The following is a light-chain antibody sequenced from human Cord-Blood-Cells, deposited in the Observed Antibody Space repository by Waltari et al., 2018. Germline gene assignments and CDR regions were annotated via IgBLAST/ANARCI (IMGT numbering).Light chain of an antibody. CDR1: QSVSSN. V-gene: IGKV3-15*01. Sequence: TQSPATLSVSPGERATLSCRASQSVSSNLAWYQQKPGQAPRLLSYGASTRATGIPARFSGSGSGTEFTLTISSLQSEDFAVYYCQQYNNWPPMYTFGQGTKREIK. CDR2: GAS. J-gene: IGKJ2*01. CDR3: QQYNNWPPMYT.